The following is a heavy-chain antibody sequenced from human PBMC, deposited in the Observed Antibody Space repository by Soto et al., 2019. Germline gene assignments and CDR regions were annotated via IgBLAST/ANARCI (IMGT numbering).Heavy chain of an antibody. CDR1: GFTFSSYA. D-gene: IGHD6-19*01. CDR3: AKLLAVAGPFDY. CDR2: ISGSGGST. J-gene: IGHJ4*02. V-gene: IGHV3-23*01. Sequence: GSLRLSCVASGFTFSSYAMSWVRQAPGKGLEWVSAISGSGGSTYYADSVKGRFTISRDNSKNTLYLQMNSLRAEDTAVYYCAKLLAVAGPFDYWGQGTLVTVSS.